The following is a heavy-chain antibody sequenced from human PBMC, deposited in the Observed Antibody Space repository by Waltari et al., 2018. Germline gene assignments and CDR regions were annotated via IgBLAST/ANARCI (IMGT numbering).Heavy chain of an antibody. V-gene: IGHV3-74*03. CDR1: GFRFSNYW. J-gene: IGHJ6*02. D-gene: IGHD3-10*01. CDR3: ARLAPRTYRSPVPGRHYYYGMDV. Sequence: EEQLLESGGGLVQPGDSLRLSCAASGFRFSNYWMNWVRQAPGKGLVWVARISNDETTLTYAGSVKGRFTISRDNAKNTVYLQMKRLRADDTAVYYCARLAPRTYRSPVPGRHYYYGMDVWGQGTTVTVSS. CDR2: ISNDETTL.